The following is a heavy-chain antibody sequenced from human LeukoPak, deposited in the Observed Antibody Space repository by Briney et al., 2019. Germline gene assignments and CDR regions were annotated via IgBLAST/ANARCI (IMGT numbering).Heavy chain of an antibody. J-gene: IGHJ4*02. CDR3: ARAAGHYFDY. CDR1: GFTFRAYS. CDR2: ITSTSNDM. Sequence: GGSLRLSCAASGFTFRAYSMNWVRQAPGKELEWVSFITSTSNDMLYADSVKGRFTVSRDNAKNTLYLQMDSLTAEDTAVYYCARAAGHYFDYWGQGSLVTVSS. V-gene: IGHV3-21*05. D-gene: IGHD3-10*01.